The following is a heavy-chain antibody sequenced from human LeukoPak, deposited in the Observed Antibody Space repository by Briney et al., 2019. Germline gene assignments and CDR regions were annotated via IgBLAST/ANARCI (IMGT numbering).Heavy chain of an antibody. Sequence: SETLSLTCTVSGGSISSYYWSWIRQPPGKGLEWIGYIYYSGSTNYNPSLKSRVTISVDTSKNQFSLKLSSVTAADTAVYYCARVGNYYYYGMDVWGQGTTVTVTS. J-gene: IGHJ6*02. V-gene: IGHV4-59*01. CDR3: ARVGNYYYYGMDV. CDR1: GGSISSYY. CDR2: IYYSGST.